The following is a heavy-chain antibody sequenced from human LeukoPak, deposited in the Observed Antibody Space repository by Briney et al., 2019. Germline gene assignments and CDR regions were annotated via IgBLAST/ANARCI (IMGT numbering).Heavy chain of an antibody. D-gene: IGHD3-22*01. CDR2: IYYSGST. CDR1: GGSISSYY. J-gene: IGHJ5*02. Sequence: KTSETLSLTCTVSGGSISSYYWSWIRQPPGKGLEWIGYIYYSGSTNYNPSLKSRVTISVDTSKNQFSLKLSSVTAADTAVYYCARVMFYDSSWFDPWGQGTLVTVSS. CDR3: ARVMFYDSSWFDP. V-gene: IGHV4-59*01.